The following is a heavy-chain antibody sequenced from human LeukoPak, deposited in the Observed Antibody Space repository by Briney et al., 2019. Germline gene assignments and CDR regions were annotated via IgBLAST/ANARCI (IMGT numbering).Heavy chain of an antibody. CDR2: ISYDGSNK. D-gene: IGHD5-18*01. V-gene: IGHV3-30*18. Sequence: GGSLRLSCAASRFTFSSYGKHWVRQAPGNGLEWEALISYDGSNKYYTDSVKGRFTISRDNSKNTLYLQMDSLRAEDTAVYYCAKDRGYSYGYFDYWGQGTLVTVSS. CDR3: AKDRGYSYGYFDY. J-gene: IGHJ4*02. CDR1: RFTFSSYG.